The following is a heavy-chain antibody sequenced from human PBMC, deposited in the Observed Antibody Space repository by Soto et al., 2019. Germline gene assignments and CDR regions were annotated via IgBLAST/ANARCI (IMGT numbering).Heavy chain of an antibody. J-gene: IGHJ4*02. CDR3: ARVPRRKLWLNY. V-gene: IGHV4-34*01. CDR2: INHSGST. CDR1: GGSFNGYY. Sequence: PSETLSLTCAVYGGSFNGYYWSWIRQPPGKGLEWIGEINHSGSTNYNPSLKSRVTISVDTSKNQFSLKLSSVTAADTAVYYCARVPRRKLWLNYWGQGTLVTVSS. D-gene: IGHD5-18*01.